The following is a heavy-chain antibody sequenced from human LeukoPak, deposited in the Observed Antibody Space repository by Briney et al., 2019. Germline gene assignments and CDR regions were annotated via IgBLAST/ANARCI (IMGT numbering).Heavy chain of an antibody. J-gene: IGHJ6*04. CDR1: GGTFSSYA. D-gene: IGHD2-2*01. V-gene: IGHV1-69*06. Sequence: SVKVPCKASGGTFSSYAISWVRQAPGQGLEWMGGIIPIFGTANYAQKFQGRVTITADKSTSTAYMELSSLRSEDTAVYYCARSLRYCSSTSCYVGGWDYYYYGMDVWGKGTTVTVSS. CDR3: ARSLRYCSSTSCYVGGWDYYYYGMDV. CDR2: IIPIFGTA.